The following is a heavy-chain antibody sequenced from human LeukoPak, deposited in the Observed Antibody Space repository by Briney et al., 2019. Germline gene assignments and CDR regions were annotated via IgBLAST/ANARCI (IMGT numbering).Heavy chain of an antibody. CDR2: INSDGSST. Sequence: GGSLRLSCAASGFTFSSYWMHWVRQAPGKGLVWVSRINSDGSSTTYADSVKGRFTISRDNAKNTLYLQMNSLRAEDTAVYYCARTRGDCSGGSCYFDAFDVWGQGTMATVSS. D-gene: IGHD2-15*01. J-gene: IGHJ3*01. CDR3: ARTRGDCSGGSCYFDAFDV. V-gene: IGHV3-74*01. CDR1: GFTFSSYW.